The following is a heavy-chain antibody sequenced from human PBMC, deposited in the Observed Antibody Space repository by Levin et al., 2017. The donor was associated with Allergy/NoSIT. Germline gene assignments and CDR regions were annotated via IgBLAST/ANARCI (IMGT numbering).Heavy chain of an antibody. J-gene: IGHJ1*01. Sequence: GGSLRLSCAASGFTFSNHDMSWVRQAPGKGLEWVSNIRGSGDSPYYADSVKGRFTISRDNSKNTLYLQMNSLRAEDTAVYYCAREWELLYHDWGQGTLVTVSS. V-gene: IGHV3-23*01. D-gene: IGHD1-26*01. CDR2: IRGSGDSP. CDR1: GFTFSNHD. CDR3: AREWELLYHD.